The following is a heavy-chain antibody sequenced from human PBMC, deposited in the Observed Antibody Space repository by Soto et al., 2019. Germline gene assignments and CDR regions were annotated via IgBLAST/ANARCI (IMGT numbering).Heavy chain of an antibody. CDR1: GFTFSSYA. D-gene: IGHD6-19*01. Sequence: EVQLLESGGGLVQPGGSLRLSCAASGFTFSSYAMNWVRQAPGKGLEWGSVISGSGDSTYYADSVKGRFTISRDNSKDTLNLQMNSLRAEDTAVYYCARRSSGWYFDYWGQGTLVSDSS. CDR3: ARRSSGWYFDY. J-gene: IGHJ4*02. CDR2: ISGSGDST. V-gene: IGHV3-23*01.